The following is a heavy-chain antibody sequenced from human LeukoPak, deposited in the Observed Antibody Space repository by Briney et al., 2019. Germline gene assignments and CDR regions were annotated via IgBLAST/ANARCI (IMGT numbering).Heavy chain of an antibody. V-gene: IGHV4-31*03. CDR3: ASWDSSGLFDAFDI. CDR2: IYYSGST. J-gene: IGHJ3*02. CDR1: GGSISSGGYY. D-gene: IGHD3-22*01. Sequence: NPSETLSLTCTVSGGSISSGGYYWSWIRQHPGKGLEWIGYIYYSGSTYYNPSLKSRVTISVDTSKNQFSLKLSSVTAADTAVYYCASWDSSGLFDAFDIWGQGTMVTVSS.